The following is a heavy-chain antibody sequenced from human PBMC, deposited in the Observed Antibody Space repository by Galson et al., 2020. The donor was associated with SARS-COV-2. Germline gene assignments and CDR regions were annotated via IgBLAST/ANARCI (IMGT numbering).Heavy chain of an antibody. CDR1: GITLSSYA. V-gene: IGHV3-30*04. CDR2: IPYDGSNK. Sequence: GGSFRLPWAASGITLSSYAMHLVRQAPGKGLEWVAVIPYDGSNKHYADSVTGRFTISRDKSKHTLYLQMNSLRAEDTAVSYCARPSSGSYFSYFDYWGQGTLVTVSS. CDR3: ARPSSGSYFSYFDY. J-gene: IGHJ4*02. D-gene: IGHD3-10*01.